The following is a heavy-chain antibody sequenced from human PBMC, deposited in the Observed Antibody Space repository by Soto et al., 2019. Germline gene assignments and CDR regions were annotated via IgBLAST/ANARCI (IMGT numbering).Heavy chain of an antibody. CDR2: IYYSGST. CDR3: ARLGYSSWIRYCGMDV. D-gene: IGHD6-13*01. V-gene: IGHV4-39*01. Sequence: PETLSLTCTVSGGSISSSSYYWGWIRQPPGKGLEWIGSIYYSGSTYYNPSLKSRVTISVDTSKNQFSLKLSSVTAADTAVYYCARLGYSSWIRYCGMDVWGRGTTVTVSS. J-gene: IGHJ6*02. CDR1: GGSISSSSYY.